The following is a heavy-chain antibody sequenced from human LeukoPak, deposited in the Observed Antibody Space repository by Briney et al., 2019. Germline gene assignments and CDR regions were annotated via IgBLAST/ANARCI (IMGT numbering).Heavy chain of an antibody. D-gene: IGHD2-15*01. J-gene: IGHJ4*02. CDR3: ARDGGYCSGGSCYSPQLFDY. Sequence: NPGGSLRLSCAASGFTFSSYSMNWVRQAPGKGLEWVSSISSSSSYIYYADSVKGRFTISRDNAKNSLYLQMNSLRAEDTAVYCCARDGGYCSGGSCYSPQLFDYWGQGTLVTVSS. CDR2: ISSSSSYI. CDR1: GFTFSSYS. V-gene: IGHV3-21*01.